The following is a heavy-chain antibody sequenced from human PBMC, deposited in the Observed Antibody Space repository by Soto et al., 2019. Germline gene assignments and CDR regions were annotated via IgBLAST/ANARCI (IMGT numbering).Heavy chain of an antibody. CDR2: IDPSDSQT. CDR3: ARQIYDSDNGTNFQYYFDS. Sequence: LGESLKISCKGSGYSFAGYWITWVRQKPGKGLEWMGRIDPSDSQTYYSPSFRGHVTISATKSITTVFLQWSSLRASDTAMYYCARQIYDSDNGTNFQYYFDSWGQGTRVTVSS. D-gene: IGHD2-8*01. V-gene: IGHV5-10-1*01. J-gene: IGHJ4*02. CDR1: GYSFAGYW.